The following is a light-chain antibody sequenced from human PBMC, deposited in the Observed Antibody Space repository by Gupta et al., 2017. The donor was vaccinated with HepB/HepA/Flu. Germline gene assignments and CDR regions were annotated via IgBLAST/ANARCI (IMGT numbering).Light chain of an antibody. CDR2: KAS. J-gene: IGKJ1*01. CDR1: QSISNW. V-gene: IGKV1-5*03. Sequence: DIQMTQYPSTLSASVGDRVTITCRATQSISNWLAWYQQKPGKAPKVLIYKASNLESGVPSRFSGSGSGTEFTLTISSLQPDDFATYYCQQYSDYSWTFGQGTKVEI. CDR3: QQYSDYSWT.